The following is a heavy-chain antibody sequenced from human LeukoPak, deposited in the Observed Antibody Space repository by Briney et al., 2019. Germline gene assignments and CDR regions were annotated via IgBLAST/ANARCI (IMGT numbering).Heavy chain of an antibody. D-gene: IGHD6-13*01. V-gene: IGHV3-48*01. CDR3: AREFGYSLDY. CDR1: GFTFTNYS. Sequence: PGGSLRLSCAASGFTFTNYSMNWARQAPGKGLEWVSYISSSSSTIYYADSVKGRFTISRDNAKNSLYLQMNSLRAEDTAVYYCAREFGYSLDYWGQGPLVTVSS. J-gene: IGHJ4*02. CDR2: ISSSSSTI.